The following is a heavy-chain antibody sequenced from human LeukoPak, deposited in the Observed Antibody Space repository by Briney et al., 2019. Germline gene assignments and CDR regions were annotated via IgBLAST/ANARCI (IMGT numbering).Heavy chain of an antibody. CDR1: GFTFSSYA. Sequence: GGSLRLSCAASGFTFSSYAMHWVRQAPGKGLEWVAVISYVGSNKYYADSVKGRFTISRDNSKNTLYLQMNSLRAEDTAVYYCARSPPIYYYDSSGYYYSPYYYGMDVWGQGTTVTVSS. CDR3: ARSPPIYYYDSSGYYYSPYYYGMDV. J-gene: IGHJ6*02. D-gene: IGHD3-22*01. CDR2: ISYVGSNK. V-gene: IGHV3-30-3*01.